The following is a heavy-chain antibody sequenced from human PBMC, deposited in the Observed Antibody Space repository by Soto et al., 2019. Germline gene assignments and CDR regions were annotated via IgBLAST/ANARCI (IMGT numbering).Heavy chain of an antibody. J-gene: IGHJ5*02. CDR1: GYSISSGYY. CDR3: ARGYYYDSSGYYPLKYNWFDP. V-gene: IGHV4-38-2*01. D-gene: IGHD3-22*01. CDR2: IYHSGST. Sequence: PSETLSLTCAVSGYSISSGYYWGWIRQPPGKGLEWIGSIYHSGSTYYNPSLKSRVTISVDTSKNQFSLKLSTVTAADPAVYYCARGYYYDSSGYYPLKYNWFDPWGQGTLVTVSS.